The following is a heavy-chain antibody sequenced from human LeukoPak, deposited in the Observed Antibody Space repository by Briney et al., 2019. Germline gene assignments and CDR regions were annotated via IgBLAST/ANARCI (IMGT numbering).Heavy chain of an antibody. V-gene: IGHV3-23*01. CDR1: GFTFSSYA. D-gene: IGHD3-22*01. Sequence: GGSLRLSCAASGFTFSSYAMSWVRQAPGKGLEWVSAISGSGGSTYYADSVKGRFTIYRDNSKNTLYLQMNSLRAEDTAVYYCAKIAGDDSSGYYSSFDYWGQGTLVTVSS. J-gene: IGHJ4*02. CDR3: AKIAGDDSSGYYSSFDY. CDR2: ISGSGGST.